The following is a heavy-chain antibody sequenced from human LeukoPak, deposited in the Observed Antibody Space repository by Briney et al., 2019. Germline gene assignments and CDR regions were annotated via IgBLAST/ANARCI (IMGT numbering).Heavy chain of an antibody. CDR2: IYYSGST. CDR3: AREQQLGNYGMDV. J-gene: IGHJ6*02. D-gene: IGHD6-13*01. Sequence: SETLSLTCTVSGGSISSGGYYWSRIRQHPEKGLEWIGYIYYSGSTYYNPSLKSRVTISVDTSKNQFSLKLSSVTAADTAVYYCAREQQLGNYGMDVWGQGTTVTVSS. CDR1: GGSISSGGYY. V-gene: IGHV4-31*03.